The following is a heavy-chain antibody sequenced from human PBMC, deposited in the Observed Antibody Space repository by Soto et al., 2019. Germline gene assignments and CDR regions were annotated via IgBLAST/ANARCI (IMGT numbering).Heavy chain of an antibody. D-gene: IGHD3-10*01. CDR2: IKSKTDGGTT. CDR1: GFTFSNAW. V-gene: IGHV3-15*01. Sequence: GGSLRLSCAASGFTFSNAWMSWVRQAPGKGLEWVGRIKSKTDGGTTDYAAPVKGRFTISRDDSKNTLYLQMNSLKTEDRAVYYCTSMVRGVPDSDAFDIWGQGTMVTVS. CDR3: TSMVRGVPDSDAFDI. J-gene: IGHJ3*02.